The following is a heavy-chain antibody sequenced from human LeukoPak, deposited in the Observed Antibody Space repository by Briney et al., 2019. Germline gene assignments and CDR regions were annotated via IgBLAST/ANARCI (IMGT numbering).Heavy chain of an antibody. Sequence: ASVKVSCKASGYTFTSYGISWVRQASGQGLEWMGLISAYNSNTNYAQKLQGRVTMTTDTSTSTAYMELRSLRSDDTAVYYCARAREQQLVRYYYYYGMDVWGQGTTVTVPS. CDR2: ISAYNSNT. D-gene: IGHD6-13*01. CDR1: GYTFTSYG. V-gene: IGHV1-18*01. CDR3: ARAREQQLVRYYYYYGMDV. J-gene: IGHJ6*02.